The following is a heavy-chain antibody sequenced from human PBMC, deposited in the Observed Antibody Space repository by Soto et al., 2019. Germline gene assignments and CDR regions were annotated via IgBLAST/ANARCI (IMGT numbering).Heavy chain of an antibody. D-gene: IGHD6-6*01. V-gene: IGHV4-34*01. CDR3: AREGGEQLAGSGDRDNWFDP. Sequence: PSETLSLTCAVYGGSFSGYYWSWIRQPPGKGLERIGEINHSGSTNYNPSLKSRVTISVDTSKNQFSLKLSSVTAADTAVYYCAREGGEQLAGSGDRDNWFDPWGQGTLVTVSS. CDR2: INHSGST. CDR1: GGSFSGYY. J-gene: IGHJ5*02.